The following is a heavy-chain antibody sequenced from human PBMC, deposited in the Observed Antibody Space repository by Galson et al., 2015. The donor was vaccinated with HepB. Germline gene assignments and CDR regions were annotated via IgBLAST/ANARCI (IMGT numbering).Heavy chain of an antibody. Sequence: SLRLSCAASGFTFSNSAMNWVRQAPGKGLEWISGISGRGGKTYNADSVNDPYTISRDTSKNTRYLQINSLRAEDTAVYYSAKDEGGQLWLRSWYYSYMDVWGKGTRVTVSS. J-gene: IGHJ6*03. CDR2: ISGRGGKT. CDR3: AKDEGGQLWLRSWYYSYMDV. V-gene: IGHV3-23*01. D-gene: IGHD5-18*01. CDR1: GFTFSNSA.